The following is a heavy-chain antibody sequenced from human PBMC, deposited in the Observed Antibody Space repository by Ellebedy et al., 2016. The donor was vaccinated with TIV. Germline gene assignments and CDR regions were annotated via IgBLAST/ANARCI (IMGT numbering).Heavy chain of an antibody. V-gene: IGHV3-7*01. J-gene: IGHJ6*02. CDR2: INGGGSET. Sequence: PGGSLRLSCAASGFAFSTYWMNWVRQAPGKGLEWVANINGGGSETYYVDSVKGRFRISRDNAKNSLYLEMRSLRADDTAVYFCAREYNSGYQRYYFHGMDVWGQGTTVTVSS. CDR3: AREYNSGYQRYYFHGMDV. D-gene: IGHD5-12*01. CDR1: GFAFSTYW.